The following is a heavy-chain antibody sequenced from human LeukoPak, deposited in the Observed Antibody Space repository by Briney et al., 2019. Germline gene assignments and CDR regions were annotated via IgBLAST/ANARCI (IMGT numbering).Heavy chain of an antibody. V-gene: IGHV4-34*01. D-gene: IGHD2-15*01. CDR2: INHSGST. J-gene: IGHJ1*01. Sequence: PSETLSLTCAVYGGSFSGYYWSWIRQPPGKGLEWIGEINHSGSTNYNPSLKSRVTISVDTSKSQFSLKLSSVTAADTAVYYCARRDIVVVVAATGVLRAEYFQHWGQGTLVTVSS. CDR3: ARRDIVVVVAATGVLRAEYFQH. CDR1: GGSFSGYY.